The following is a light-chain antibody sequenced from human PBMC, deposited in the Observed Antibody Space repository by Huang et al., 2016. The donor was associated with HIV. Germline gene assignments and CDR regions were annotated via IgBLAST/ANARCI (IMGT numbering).Light chain of an antibody. CDR1: QGVAKH. CDR2: GAS. V-gene: IGKV3-15*01. CDR3: HHYSNWPPTWT. Sequence: EIVMTQSPATLSVSPGERATLPCRASQGVAKHVSWDQQKPSQAPRLLIYGASTRATGIPARFSGSGSGTEFTLTISSLQSEDFAVYYCHHYSNWPPTWTFGQGTKVEIK. J-gene: IGKJ1*01.